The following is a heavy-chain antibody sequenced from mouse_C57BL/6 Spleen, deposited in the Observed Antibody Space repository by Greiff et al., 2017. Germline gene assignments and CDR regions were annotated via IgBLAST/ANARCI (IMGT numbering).Heavy chain of an antibody. V-gene: IGHV1-59*01. Sequence: QVQLQQPGAELVRPGTSVKLSCKASGYTFTSYWMHWVKQRPGQGLEWIGVIDPSDSYTNYNQKFKGKATLTVDTSSSTAYMQLSSLTSEDSAVYYCERDGNCGGYWSQGTTLTVSS. D-gene: IGHD2-1*01. CDR2: IDPSDSYT. CDR1: GYTFTSYW. CDR3: ERDGNCGGY. J-gene: IGHJ2*01.